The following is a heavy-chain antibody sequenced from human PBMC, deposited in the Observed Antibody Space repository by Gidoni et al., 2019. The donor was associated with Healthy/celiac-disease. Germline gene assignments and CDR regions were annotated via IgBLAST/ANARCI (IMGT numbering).Heavy chain of an antibody. V-gene: IGHV3-23*01. Sequence: EVQLLESGGGLVQPGGSLRLPCSASGFPFISYAMSWVRQAPGKGLEWVSAISGSGGSKYYADSVKGRFTISRDNSKNTLYLQMNSLRAEDTAVYYCAKALNRVVVIGWFDPWGQGTLVTVSS. D-gene: IGHD2-21*01. CDR1: GFPFISYA. CDR2: ISGSGGSK. J-gene: IGHJ5*02. CDR3: AKALNRVVVIGWFDP.